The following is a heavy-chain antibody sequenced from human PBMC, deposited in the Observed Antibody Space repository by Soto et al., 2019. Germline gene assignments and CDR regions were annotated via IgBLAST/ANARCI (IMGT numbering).Heavy chain of an antibody. V-gene: IGHV1-3*01. J-gene: IGHJ6*02. CDR1: GYTFTSYA. CDR3: ARGERRLLVEWANKDYYYYGMDV. Sequence: ASVKVSCKASGYTFTSYAMHWVRQAPGQRLEWMGWINAGNGNTKYSQKFQGRVTITRDTSASTAYMELSSLRSEDTAVYYCARGERRLLVEWANKDYYYYGMDVWGQGTTVTVSS. D-gene: IGHD4-17*01. CDR2: INAGNGNT.